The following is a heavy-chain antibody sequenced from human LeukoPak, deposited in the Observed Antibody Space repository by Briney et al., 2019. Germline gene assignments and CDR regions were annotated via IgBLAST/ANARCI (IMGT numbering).Heavy chain of an antibody. CDR2: IYSGGST. J-gene: IGHJ6*02. V-gene: IGHV3-66*01. Sequence: GGSLRLSCAASGFTVSSNYMSWVRQAPGKGLEWVSVIYSGGSTYHEDSVKGRFTISRDNSKNTLYLQMNSLRAEDTAVYYCARGSGGYYDSGRRYYYGMDVWGQGTTVTVSS. CDR3: ARGSGGYYDSGRRYYYGMDV. D-gene: IGHD3-22*01. CDR1: GFTVSSNY.